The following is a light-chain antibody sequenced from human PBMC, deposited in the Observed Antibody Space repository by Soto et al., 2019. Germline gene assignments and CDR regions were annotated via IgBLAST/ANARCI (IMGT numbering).Light chain of an antibody. CDR3: PQYNKWPWT. J-gene: IGKJ1*01. V-gene: IGKV3-15*01. Sequence: ERVMTQSPATLSVSKGERATLSCRASQSVSSNLAWYQQKPGQPPRLLIYGASTRATGIPARFSGSGSGTEFTLTISSLQSVDFAVYSCPQYNKWPWTFAQRTKADIK. CDR1: QSVSSN. CDR2: GAS.